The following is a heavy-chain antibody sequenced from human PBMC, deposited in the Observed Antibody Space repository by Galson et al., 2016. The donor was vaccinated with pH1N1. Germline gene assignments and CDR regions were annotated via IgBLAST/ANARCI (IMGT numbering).Heavy chain of an antibody. CDR3: ARQNDYGDYRGNAFDI. CDR1: GYRFSSSW. V-gene: IGHV5-51*01. Sequence: QSGAEVKKPGESLKISSQGSGYRFSSSWIGWVRQMPGKGLEWMGIIYLGGSHIRYSPSFQGQVTISADKSINIVYLQWSSLKASDAAIYYCARQNDYGDYRGNAFDISGQRTLVTVSS. J-gene: IGHJ3*02. CDR2: IYLGGSHI. D-gene: IGHD4-17*01.